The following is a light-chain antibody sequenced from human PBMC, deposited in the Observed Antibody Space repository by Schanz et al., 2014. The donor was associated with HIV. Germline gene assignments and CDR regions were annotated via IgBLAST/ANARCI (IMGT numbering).Light chain of an antibody. CDR1: QSVNNY. CDR2: DAS. CDR3: QLRSGRPPNYT. V-gene: IGKV3-11*01. J-gene: IGKJ2*01. Sequence: EIVLTQSPGTLSLSPGERVTLSCRASQSVNNYLAWYQQKPGQAPRLLIYDASNRATGIPARFSGSGSGTDFTLTISSLEPEDFAVYYCQLRSGRPPNYTFGQGTKLEIK.